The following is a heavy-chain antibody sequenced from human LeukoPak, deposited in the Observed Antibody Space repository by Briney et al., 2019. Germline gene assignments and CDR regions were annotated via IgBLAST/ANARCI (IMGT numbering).Heavy chain of an antibody. J-gene: IGHJ3*02. V-gene: IGHV3-23*01. CDR1: GFTFSVYG. D-gene: IGHD3-16*01. CDR2: IIGSGGST. CDR3: AIDRPGAILWFDI. Sequence: GGSLRLSCVPSGFTFSVYGMSWVRQDPGEGLEWVSVIIGSGGSTYYSDSVKGRFTISRDKSKNTLYLQMNSLRAEDTAVYYCAIDRPGAILWFDIWGQGTMVTVSS.